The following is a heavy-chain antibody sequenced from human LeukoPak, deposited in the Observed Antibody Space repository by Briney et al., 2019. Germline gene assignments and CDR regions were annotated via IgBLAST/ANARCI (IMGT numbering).Heavy chain of an antibody. Sequence: GGFLSFSSAACVFTGRSNNMSWGRQAPGEGLECASVSCSGGSTYYADSVKGRFTISRDNPKNTLYLQMNSLRAEDTAVYYCARSPYSSWWYYINDWGQGTLVTVPS. CDR3: ARSPYSSWWYYIND. V-gene: IGHV3-66*02. J-gene: IGHJ4*02. CDR2: SCSGGST. D-gene: IGHD6-19*01. CDR1: VFTGRSNN.